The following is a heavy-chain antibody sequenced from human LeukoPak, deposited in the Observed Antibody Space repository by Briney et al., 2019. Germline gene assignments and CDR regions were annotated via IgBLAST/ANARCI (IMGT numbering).Heavy chain of an antibody. D-gene: IGHD1/OR15-1a*01. J-gene: IGHJ5*02. V-gene: IGHV1-69*06. CDR1: GGTFSSYA. CDR2: IIPIFGTA. CDR3: ATVGREQLNWFDP. Sequence: SVKVSCKASGGTFSSYAISWVRQAPGQGLEWMGGIIPIFGTANYAQKFQGRVTMTEDTSTDTAYMELSSLRSEDTAVYYCATVGREQLNWFDPWGQGTLVTVSS.